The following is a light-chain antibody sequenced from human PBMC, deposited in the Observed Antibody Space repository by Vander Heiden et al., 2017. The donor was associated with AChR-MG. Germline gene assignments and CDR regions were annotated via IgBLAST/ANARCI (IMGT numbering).Light chain of an antibody. Sequence: DTQMTQSPSSLSASVGDRVTITCQASQDIMKYLNWYQHKPGKAPKLLIYDASNLETGVPSRFSGGGYGTDFTFTISSLQPEDIATYYCQQYDDVPLAFGGGTKVEIK. V-gene: IGKV1-33*01. CDR3: QQYDDVPLA. CDR2: DAS. J-gene: IGKJ4*01. CDR1: QDIMKY.